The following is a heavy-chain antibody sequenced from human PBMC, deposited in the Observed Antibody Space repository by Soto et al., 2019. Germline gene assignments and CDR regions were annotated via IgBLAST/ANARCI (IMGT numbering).Heavy chain of an antibody. Sequence: SETLSLTCTVSGGSISSYYWSWIRQPPGKGLEWIGYIYYSGSTNYNPSLKSRVTISVDTSKNQFSLKLSSVTAADTAVYYCARQEYSSSSGVGTFDYWGQGTLVTVSS. CDR2: IYYSGST. D-gene: IGHD6-6*01. J-gene: IGHJ4*02. CDR1: GGSISSYY. V-gene: IGHV4-59*08. CDR3: ARQEYSSSSGVGTFDY.